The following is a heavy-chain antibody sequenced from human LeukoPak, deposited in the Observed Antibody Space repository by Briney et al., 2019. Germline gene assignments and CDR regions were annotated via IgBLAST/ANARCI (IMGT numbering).Heavy chain of an antibody. J-gene: IGHJ4*02. D-gene: IGHD6-13*01. CDR2: INHSGST. CDR1: GGSFSGYY. V-gene: IGHV4-34*01. CDR3: AREFRSWYQDY. Sequence: SETLSLTCAVSGGSFSGYYWTWIRQPPGKGLEWIGEINHSGSTNYNPSLKSRVTISVDTSKNQFSLKLSSVTAADTAVYYCAREFRSWYQDYWGQGTLVTVSS.